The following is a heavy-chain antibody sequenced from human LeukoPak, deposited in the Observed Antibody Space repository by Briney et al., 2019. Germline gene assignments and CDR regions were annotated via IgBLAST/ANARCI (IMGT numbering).Heavy chain of an antibody. Sequence: ASVKVSCKASGYTFTSYAMHWVRQAPGQRLEWMGWINAGNGNTKYSQKFQGRVTITRDTSASTAYMELGSLRSEDTAVYYCARGGALGGYCGGDCYPITFDYWGQGTLVTVSS. CDR2: INAGNGNT. D-gene: IGHD2-21*02. CDR3: ARGGALGGYCGGDCYPITFDY. V-gene: IGHV1-3*01. CDR1: GYTFTSYA. J-gene: IGHJ4*02.